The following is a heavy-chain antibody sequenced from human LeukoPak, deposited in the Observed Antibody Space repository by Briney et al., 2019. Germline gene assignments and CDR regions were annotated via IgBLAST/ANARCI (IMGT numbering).Heavy chain of an antibody. CDR1: GYSISSGYY. CDR2: IYHSGST. J-gene: IGHJ3*02. D-gene: IGHD1-26*01. Sequence: SETLSLTCTVSGYSISSGYYWGWIRQPPGKGLEWIGSIYHSGSTYYNPSLKSRVTISVDTSKNQFSLKLSSVTAADTAVYYCARRATRSAFDIWGQGTMVTVSS. CDR3: ARRATRSAFDI. V-gene: IGHV4-38-2*02.